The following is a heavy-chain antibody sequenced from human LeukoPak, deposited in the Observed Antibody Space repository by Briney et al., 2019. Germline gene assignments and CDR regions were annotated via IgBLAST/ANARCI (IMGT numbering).Heavy chain of an antibody. D-gene: IGHD3-9*01. CDR2: ISAYNGNT. CDR3: ARYALRYFDWLAGVGWFDP. Sequence: ASVKVSCKASGYTFTSYGISWVRQAPGQGLEWMGWISAYNGNTNYAQKLQGRVTMTTDTSTSTAYMELRSLRSDDTAVYYCARYALRYFDWLAGVGWFDPWGQGTLVTVSS. V-gene: IGHV1-18*01. CDR1: GYTFTSYG. J-gene: IGHJ5*02.